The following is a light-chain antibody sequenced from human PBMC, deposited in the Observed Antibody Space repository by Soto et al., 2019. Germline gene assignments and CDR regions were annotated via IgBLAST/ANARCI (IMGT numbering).Light chain of an antibody. CDR2: DVS. CDR1: SSDVGAYNF. V-gene: IGLV2-14*01. Sequence: QSVLTQPASVSGPPGESITISCTGTSSDVGAYNFVSWYQQDPGKAPKLMIYDVSSRPSGVSNRFSGSKSGHTASLTISGLQAEDEDDYYCSSYTSSSTYVFGTGTKVTVL. CDR3: SSYTSSSTYV. J-gene: IGLJ1*01.